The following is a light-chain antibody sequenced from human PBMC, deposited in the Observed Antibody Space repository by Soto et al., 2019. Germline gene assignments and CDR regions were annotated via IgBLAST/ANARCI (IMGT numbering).Light chain of an antibody. CDR2: EVS. CDR1: SSDVGSYNL. Sequence: QSALTQPASVSGSPGQSITISCTGTSSDVGSYNLVSWYQQHPGKVPKVMIYEVSKRPSGVSNRFSGSKSGNTASLTISGLQDEDEADYYCCSYAGSSTFVLGTGTKLTVL. V-gene: IGLV2-23*02. J-gene: IGLJ1*01. CDR3: CSYAGSSTFV.